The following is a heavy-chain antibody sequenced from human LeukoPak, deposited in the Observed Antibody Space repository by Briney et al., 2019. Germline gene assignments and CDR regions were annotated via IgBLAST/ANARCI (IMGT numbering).Heavy chain of an antibody. CDR1: GFTFSDCY. D-gene: IGHD3-10*01. CDR3: ARSPYESGTPPTRLED. Sequence: GGSLRLSCAASGFTFSDCYMNWIRQAPGKGLEWVSYVSCGSTYTNYADSVKGRFTVSRDNAKNSLSLQMSSLRAEDTAVYYCARSPYESGTPPTRLEDWGQGTLSLSPQ. CDR2: VSCGSTYT. J-gene: IGHJ4*02. V-gene: IGHV3-11*03.